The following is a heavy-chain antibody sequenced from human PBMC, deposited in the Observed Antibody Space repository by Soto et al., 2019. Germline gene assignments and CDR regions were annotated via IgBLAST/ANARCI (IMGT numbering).Heavy chain of an antibody. J-gene: IGHJ4*02. CDR3: AKASWSYEPPDY. V-gene: IGHV3-30*18. CDR2: ILYDGSYK. Sequence: QVQLVESGGGVVQPGRSLRLSCAASGFTFSNYGIHWVRQAPGKGLEWVAVILYDGSYKYYADSVKGRFTISRDNSKNTLYLQLNSLRAEDTAVYYCAKASWSYEPPDYWGQGTLVTVCS. CDR1: GFTFSNYG. D-gene: IGHD1-26*01.